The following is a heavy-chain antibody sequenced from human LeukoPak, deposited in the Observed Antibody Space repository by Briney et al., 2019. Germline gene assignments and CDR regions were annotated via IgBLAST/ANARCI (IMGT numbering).Heavy chain of an antibody. D-gene: IGHD2-2*02. CDR1: GGSFGGYY. CDR3: ARGRRWSRGYCSSTSCNRGLDY. V-gene: IGHV4-34*01. CDR2: INHSGST. J-gene: IGHJ4*02. Sequence: SETLSLTCAVYGGSFGGYYWSWIRQPPGKGLEWIGEINHSGSTNYNPSLKSRVTISVDTSKNQFSLKLSSVTAADTAVYYCARGRRWSRGYCSSTSCNRGLDYWGQGTLVTVSS.